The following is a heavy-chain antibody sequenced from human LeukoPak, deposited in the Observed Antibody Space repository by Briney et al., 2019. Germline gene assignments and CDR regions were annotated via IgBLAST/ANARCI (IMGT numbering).Heavy chain of an antibody. CDR3: ARGPDIVVVVAASNWFDP. CDR2: INHSGST. D-gene: IGHD2-15*01. CDR1: GGSFSGYD. Sequence: SETLSLTCAVYGGSFSGYDWSWIRQPPGKGLEWIGEINHSGSTNYNPSLKSRVTISVDTSKNQFSLKLSSVTAADTAVYYCARGPDIVVVVAASNWFDPWGQGTLVTVSS. J-gene: IGHJ5*02. V-gene: IGHV4-34*01.